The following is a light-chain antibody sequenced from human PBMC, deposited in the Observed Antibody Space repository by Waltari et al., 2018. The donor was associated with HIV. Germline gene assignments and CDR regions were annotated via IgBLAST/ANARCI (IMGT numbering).Light chain of an antibody. V-gene: IGLV3-1*01. Sequence: SYELTQPPSVSVSPGQTASITCSGDKLGDKYVCWYQQKPGQSPVLVIYQDNKRPSGIPERFSGSNSGNTATLTMSGTQAMDEADYYCQAWDSSVVFGGGTKLTVL. CDR3: QAWDSSVV. CDR1: KLGDKY. CDR2: QDN. J-gene: IGLJ2*01.